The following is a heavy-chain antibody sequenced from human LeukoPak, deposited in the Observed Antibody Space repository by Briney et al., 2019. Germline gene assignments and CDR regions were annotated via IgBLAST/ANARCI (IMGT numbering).Heavy chain of an antibody. Sequence: PSETLSLTCAVYGGSFSGYYWSWIRQPPGKGLEWLGEINHSGSTNYNPSLKSRVTISVDTSKNQFSLKLSSVTAADTAVYYCARVSRYSSSSLNFDYWGQGTLVTVSS. CDR2: INHSGST. V-gene: IGHV4-34*01. J-gene: IGHJ4*02. D-gene: IGHD6-6*01. CDR3: ARVSRYSSSSLNFDY. CDR1: GGSFSGYY.